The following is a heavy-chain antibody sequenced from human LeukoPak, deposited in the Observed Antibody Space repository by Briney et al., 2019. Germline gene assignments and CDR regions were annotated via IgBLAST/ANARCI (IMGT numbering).Heavy chain of an antibody. CDR1: GGSFSGYY. J-gene: IGHJ5*02. CDR3: ARDISYYYGSGSSYNWFGP. D-gene: IGHD3-10*01. CDR2: INHSGST. Sequence: PSETLSLTCAVYGGSFSGYYWSWIRQPPGKGLEWIGEINHSGSTNYNPSLKSRVTISVDTSKNQFSLKLSSVTAADTAVYYCARDISYYYGSGSSYNWFGPWGQGTLVTVSS. V-gene: IGHV4-34*01.